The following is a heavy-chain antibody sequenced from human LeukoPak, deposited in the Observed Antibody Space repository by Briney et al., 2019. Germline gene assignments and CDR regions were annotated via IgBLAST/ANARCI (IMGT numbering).Heavy chain of an antibody. Sequence: SETLSLTCTVSGGSISSSSYYWGWIRQPPGKGLEWIGSIYYSGSTYYNPSLKSRVTISVDTSKNQFSLKLSSVTAADTAVYYCARGMTQEYYYYYYYMDVWGKGTTVTVSS. CDR1: GGSISSSSYY. CDR2: IYYSGST. J-gene: IGHJ6*03. V-gene: IGHV4-39*07. CDR3: ARGMTQEYYYYYYYMDV.